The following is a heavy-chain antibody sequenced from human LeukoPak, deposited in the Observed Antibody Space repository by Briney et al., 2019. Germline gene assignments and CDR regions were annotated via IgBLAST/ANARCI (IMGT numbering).Heavy chain of an antibody. Sequence: SETLSLNCTVSGGSISRYYWSWIRQPPGKGLEWIGYTYYRGTTNYNPSLKRRVTISVDTSKNQFSLKLTSVAAADTAVYYCAREYNYYDSSGWDAFEIWGQGTMVTVSS. V-gene: IGHV4-59*01. J-gene: IGHJ3*02. D-gene: IGHD3-22*01. CDR3: AREYNYYDSSGWDAFEI. CDR1: GGSISRYY. CDR2: TYYRGTT.